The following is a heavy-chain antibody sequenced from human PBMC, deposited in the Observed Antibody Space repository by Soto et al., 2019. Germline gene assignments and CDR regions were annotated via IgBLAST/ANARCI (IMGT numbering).Heavy chain of an antibody. Sequence: PGGSLRLSCAASGFTFSSYAMSWVRQAPGRGLEWVSGISGSGGSTYYADSVKGRFTISRDNSKNTLYLQMNSLRAADTAVYYCAGMPYTSGLRFDPWGPGTLVTVSS. V-gene: IGHV3-23*01. CDR3: AGMPYTSGLRFDP. CDR2: ISGSGGST. J-gene: IGHJ5*02. D-gene: IGHD6-19*01. CDR1: GFTFSSYA.